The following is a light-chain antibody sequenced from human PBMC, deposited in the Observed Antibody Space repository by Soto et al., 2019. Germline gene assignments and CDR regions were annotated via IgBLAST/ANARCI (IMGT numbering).Light chain of an antibody. CDR1: SGDVGGYNF. J-gene: IGLJ3*02. Sequence: QSALTQPRSVSGSPGPSVTISCTGTSGDVGGYNFVSWYQQHPGKAPTLMIFDVSQRPSGVPDRFSGSKSGNTASLTISGLQADDEADYYFCSYGGSYTWVFGGGTKLTVL. CDR3: CSYGGSYTWV. V-gene: IGLV2-11*01. CDR2: DVS.